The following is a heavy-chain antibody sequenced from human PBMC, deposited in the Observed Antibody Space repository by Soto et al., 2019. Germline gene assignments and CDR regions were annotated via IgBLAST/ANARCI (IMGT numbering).Heavy chain of an antibody. CDR1: GYTFTSYG. J-gene: IGHJ3*02. V-gene: IGHV1-18*04. Sequence: VKVSCKASGYTFTSYGISWVRQAPGQGLEWMGWISAYNGNTNYAQKLQGRVTMTTDTSTSTAYMELRSLRSDDTAVYYCARANPDYYDSSGYYLPGAFDIWGQGTMVTVS. CDR2: ISAYNGNT. CDR3: ARANPDYYDSSGYYLPGAFDI. D-gene: IGHD3-22*01.